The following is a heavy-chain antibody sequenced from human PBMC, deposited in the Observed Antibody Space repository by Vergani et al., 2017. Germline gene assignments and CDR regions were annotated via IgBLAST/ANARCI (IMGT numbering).Heavy chain of an antibody. Sequence: QVQLVQSGAEVKKPGASVKVSCKASGYTFTGYYMHWVRQAPGQGLEWMGWINPNSGGTNYAQKFQGRVTMTRDTSISTAYMELSSLRSEDTAVYYCARSSGYDFDFKQVDYYYYGMDVWGQGTTVTVSS. D-gene: IGHD5-12*01. CDR2: INPNSGGT. V-gene: IGHV1-2*02. CDR1: GYTFTGYY. CDR3: ARSSGYDFDFKQVDYYYYGMDV. J-gene: IGHJ6*02.